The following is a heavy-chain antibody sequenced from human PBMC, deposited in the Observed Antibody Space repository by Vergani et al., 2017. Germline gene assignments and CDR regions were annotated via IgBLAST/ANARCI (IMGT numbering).Heavy chain of an antibody. CDR1: GGSLSSYY. CDR3: ARWTYGGNSGFDY. D-gene: IGHD4-23*01. V-gene: IGHV4-59*01. CDR2: IYYSGST. J-gene: IGHJ4*02. Sequence: QVQLQESGPGLVKPSETLSLTCTVSGGSLSSYYWSWIRQPPGKGLEWIGYIYYSGSTNYNPSLKSRVTISVDTSKNQFSLKLSSVTAADTAVYYCARWTYGGNSGFDYWGQGTLVTVSS.